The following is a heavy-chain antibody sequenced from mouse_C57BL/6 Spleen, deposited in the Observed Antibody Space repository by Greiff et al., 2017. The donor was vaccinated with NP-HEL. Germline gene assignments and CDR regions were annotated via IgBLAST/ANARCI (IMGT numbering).Heavy chain of an antibody. D-gene: IGHD2-4*01. CDR3: ARGGLRRADY. J-gene: IGHJ2*01. CDR2: IDPSDSYT. CDR1: GYTFTSYW. V-gene: IGHV1-50*01. Sequence: VQLQQPGAELVKPGASVKLSCKASGYTFTSYWMQWVKQRPGQGLEWIGEIDPSDSYTNYNQKFKGKATLTVDTSSSTAYMQLSSLTSEDSAVYYCARGGLRRADYWGQGTTLTVSS.